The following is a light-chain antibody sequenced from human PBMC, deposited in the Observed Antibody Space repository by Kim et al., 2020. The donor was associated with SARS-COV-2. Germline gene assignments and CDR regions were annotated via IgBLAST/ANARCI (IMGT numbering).Light chain of an antibody. Sequence: SSELTQDPAVSVALGQTVRITCQGDSLRSYYASWYQQKPGQAPVLVIYGKNNRPSGIPDRFSGSSSGNTASLTITGAPAEDEADYYCNSRDSSGNPRWVF. V-gene: IGLV3-19*01. CDR3: NSRDSSGNPRWV. CDR2: GKN. J-gene: IGLJ3*02. CDR1: SLRSYY.